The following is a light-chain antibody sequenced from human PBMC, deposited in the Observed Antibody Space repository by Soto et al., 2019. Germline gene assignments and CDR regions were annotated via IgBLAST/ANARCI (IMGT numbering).Light chain of an antibody. J-gene: IGLJ1*01. V-gene: IGLV2-8*01. CDR1: SSDISDNKY. CDR2: EVN. Sequence: QSALTQPPSASGSPGQSVTISCTGTSSDISDNKYVSWYQQHPGKAPKVLIYEVNKRASGVPDRFSGSKSGNTASLTVSGLRADDEADYYCNSYVGSNNYVFGTGTKVTV. CDR3: NSYVGSNNYV.